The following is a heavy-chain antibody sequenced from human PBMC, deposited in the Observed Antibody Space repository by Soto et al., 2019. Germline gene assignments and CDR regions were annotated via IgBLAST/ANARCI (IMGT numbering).Heavy chain of an antibody. CDR1: GFTFSSYA. CDR3: AKTLHGYDSSGGPIYYFDY. D-gene: IGHD3-22*01. V-gene: IGHV3-23*01. CDR2: ISGSGGST. Sequence: GGSLRLSCAASGFTFSSYAMSWVRQAPGKGLEWVSAISGSGGSTYYADSVKGRFTISRDNSKNTLYLQMNSLRAEDTAVYYCAKTLHGYDSSGGPIYYFDYWGQGTLVTVSS. J-gene: IGHJ4*02.